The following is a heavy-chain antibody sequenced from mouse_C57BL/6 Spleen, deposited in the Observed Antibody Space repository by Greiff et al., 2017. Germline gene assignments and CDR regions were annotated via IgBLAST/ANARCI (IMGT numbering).Heavy chain of an antibody. CDR2: IYPGSGST. CDR3: ARWDYDYVDY. V-gene: IGHV1-55*01. J-gene: IGHJ2*01. Sequence: VKLQESGAELVKPGASVKMSCKASGYTFTSYWITWVKQRPGQGLEWIGEIYPGSGSTNYNEKFKGKATLTVDTSSSTAYMQLNSLTSEDSAVYYCARWDYDYVDYWGQGTTLTVSA. CDR1: GYTFTSYW. D-gene: IGHD2-4*01.